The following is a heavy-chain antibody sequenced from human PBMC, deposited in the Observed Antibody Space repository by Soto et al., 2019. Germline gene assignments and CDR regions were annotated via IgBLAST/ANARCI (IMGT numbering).Heavy chain of an antibody. CDR1: GVTVSSNY. J-gene: IGHJ4*02. V-gene: IGHV3-66*01. CDR2: IYSGGST. D-gene: IGHD3-9*01. CDR3: ARSGILSGYYISY. Sequence: GGSLRLSCAASGVTVSSNYMSWVRQAPGKGLEWVSVIYSGGSTYYADSVKGRFTISRDNSKNTLYLQMNSLRAEDTAVYYCARSGILSGYYISYWGQGTLVTVSS.